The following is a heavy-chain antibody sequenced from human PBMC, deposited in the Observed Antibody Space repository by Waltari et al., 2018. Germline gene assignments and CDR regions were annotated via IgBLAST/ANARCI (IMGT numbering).Heavy chain of an antibody. Sequence: QVQLVQSGAEVNKPGHSVKVSCKASGYPFTSSAINWVRQATGQGLGWRGGSIRIFGTANYAQKVHGRVTSTADEATSTAYMLLSSLRSEDTAVYYVARVALGCSVGFDYWGQGTLVTVSS. CDR3: ARVALGCSVGFDY. CDR1: GYPFTSSA. J-gene: IGHJ4*02. CDR2: SIRIFGTA. D-gene: IGHD1-26*01. V-gene: IGHV1-69*01.